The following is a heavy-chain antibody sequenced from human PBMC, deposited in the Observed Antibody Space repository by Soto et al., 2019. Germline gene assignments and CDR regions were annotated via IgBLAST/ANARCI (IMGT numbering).Heavy chain of an antibody. V-gene: IGHV5-10-1*01. D-gene: IGHD2-21*02. J-gene: IGHJ6*02. CDR2: IDPSDSYT. CDR3: ASHNFFCGGDCNSSGMDV. CDR1: GYIFTDYS. Sequence: GESLKISCQGSGYIFTDYSSNWVRQATGGGLEWLGRIDPSDSYTKYNPSFQGHVTISADKSTSTAYLQWSSLRASDTAAYYCASHNFFCGGDCNSSGMDVWGQGTTVTVSS.